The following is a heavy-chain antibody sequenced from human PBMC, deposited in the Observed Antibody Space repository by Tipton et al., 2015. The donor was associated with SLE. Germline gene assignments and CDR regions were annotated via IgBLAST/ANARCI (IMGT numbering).Heavy chain of an antibody. CDR2: VYHTGSA. CDR3: ARVPLFGVLMKAYFDY. CDR1: GYSINRDYY. D-gene: IGHD3-3*01. J-gene: IGHJ4*02. Sequence: TLSLTCVVSGYSINRDYYWGWIRQPPGKGLEWIGSVYHTGSAYYNPSLMSRVTFSVDTSKNLFFLKLSSVTVADTAVYYCARVPLFGVLMKAYFDYWGQGTLVTVSS. V-gene: IGHV4-38-2*01.